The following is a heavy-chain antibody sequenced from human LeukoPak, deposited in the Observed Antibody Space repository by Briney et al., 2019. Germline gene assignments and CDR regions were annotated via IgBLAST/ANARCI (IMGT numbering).Heavy chain of an antibody. CDR1: GFTFSSSW. CDR3: ARSPADWYFDL. Sequence: GGSLRLSCAASGFTFSSSWMSWVRQAPGRGLEWVANIKGDGSEKYYVDSVKGRFTISRDNAKNSLDLQLNSLRAEDTAVYYCARSPADWYFDLWGRGTLVTVS. V-gene: IGHV3-7*01. J-gene: IGHJ2*01. CDR2: IKGDGSEK.